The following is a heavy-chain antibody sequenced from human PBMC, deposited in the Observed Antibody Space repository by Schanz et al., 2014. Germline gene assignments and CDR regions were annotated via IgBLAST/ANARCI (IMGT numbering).Heavy chain of an antibody. CDR2: INPSGGGT. CDR1: GYTFTTYY. V-gene: IGHV1-46*03. CDR3: ARDGVDAAAGGNY. D-gene: IGHD6-13*01. Sequence: QVQLVQSGAEVKKPGASMKVSCKASGYTFTTYYMLWVRQAPGQGLEWMGIINPSGGGTSYALRFQGRVTMTRDTSTSTVYMELSSLRSEDTAVYYCARDGVDAAAGGNYWGQGTLVTVSS. J-gene: IGHJ4*02.